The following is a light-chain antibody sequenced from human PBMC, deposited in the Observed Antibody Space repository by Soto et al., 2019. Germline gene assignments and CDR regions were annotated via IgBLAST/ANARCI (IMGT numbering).Light chain of an antibody. CDR1: QSVTSA. CDR2: AAS. CDR3: QQRSNWPLT. Sequence: EIVLTQSPDTLSLSPGERATLSCRASQSVTSALVWYQQKLGQAPRLLMYAASSRATGTPARFSGSGSGTDFTLTISSLEPEDVAVYYCQQRSNWPLTFGGGTKVEIK. J-gene: IGKJ4*01. V-gene: IGKV3-11*01.